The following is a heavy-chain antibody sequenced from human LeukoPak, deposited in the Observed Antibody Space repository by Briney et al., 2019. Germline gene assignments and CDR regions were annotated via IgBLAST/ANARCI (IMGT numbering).Heavy chain of an antibody. CDR2: INTNTGNP. D-gene: IGHD6-13*01. J-gene: IGHJ4*02. Sequence: ASVKASCKASGYTFTGYYMHWVRQAPGQRLEWMGWINTNTGNPTYAQGFTGRFVFSLDTSVSTAYLQISSLKAEDTAVYYCARTYSSSPGTFDYWGQGTLVTVSS. CDR1: GYTFTGYY. V-gene: IGHV7-4-1*02. CDR3: ARTYSSSPGTFDY.